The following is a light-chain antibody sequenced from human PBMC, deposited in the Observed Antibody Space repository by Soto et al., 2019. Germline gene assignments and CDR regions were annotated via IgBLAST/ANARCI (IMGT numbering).Light chain of an antibody. J-gene: IGKJ2*02. CDR1: QSITNW. CDR3: QEYSSYSPCT. CDR2: DAS. V-gene: IGKV1-5*01. Sequence: DIQMTQSPSTLSASVGDRVTITCRASQSITNWLAWYQQKPGKAPKLLIYDASSLQSGVPSRFSGSGSGTEFTLTISSLQPDDFATYYCQEYSSYSPCTFGQGTNLEIK.